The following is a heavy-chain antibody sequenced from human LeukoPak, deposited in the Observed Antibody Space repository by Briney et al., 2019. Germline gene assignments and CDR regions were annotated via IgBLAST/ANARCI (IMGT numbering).Heavy chain of an antibody. CDR2: INPNTGGT. CDR1: EYTFTGYY. CDR3: ARVGDGLNDAFDI. V-gene: IGHV1-2*06. J-gene: IGHJ3*02. Sequence: ASVKVSCKASEYTFTGYYMNWVRQAPGQGLEWLGRINPNTGGTNYAQNFQGRVTMTRDTSISTAYMELSRLRSDDTAVYYCARVGDGLNDAFDIWGQGTMVTVSS. D-gene: IGHD5-24*01.